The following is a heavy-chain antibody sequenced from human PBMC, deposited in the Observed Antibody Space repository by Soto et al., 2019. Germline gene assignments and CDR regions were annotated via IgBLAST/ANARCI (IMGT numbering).Heavy chain of an antibody. Sequence: EVQLMESGGGLVQPGGSLRVSCEVSGFVSSNYWMTWVRQAAGKGLEWVANINEDGTKKNYADSVRGRFTISRDNPKNSLSLQMDNLRAEDTAVYYCVRDTTPYDYSSDSWYDALDIWGQGTKVTVSS. CDR1: GFVSSNYW. CDR2: INEDGTKK. J-gene: IGHJ3*02. CDR3: VRDTTPYDYSSDSWYDALDI. D-gene: IGHD5-12*01. V-gene: IGHV3-7*03.